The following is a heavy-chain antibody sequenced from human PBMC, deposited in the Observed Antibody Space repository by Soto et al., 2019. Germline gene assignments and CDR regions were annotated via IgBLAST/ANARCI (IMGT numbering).Heavy chain of an antibody. J-gene: IGHJ4*02. Sequence: QVQLQESGPGLVRPSQTLSLTCTVSGGSISSGDYYWTWIRQHTGKGLEWIGYIYYSGGTFYNPSLKSRLTISLDTSNNQFSLNLSSVTAADTAVYYCARLRSVGAPTADDWGQGTLVTVSS. V-gene: IGHV4-31*03. CDR3: ARLRSVGAPTADD. CDR2: IYYSGGT. D-gene: IGHD1-26*01. CDR1: GGSISSGDYY.